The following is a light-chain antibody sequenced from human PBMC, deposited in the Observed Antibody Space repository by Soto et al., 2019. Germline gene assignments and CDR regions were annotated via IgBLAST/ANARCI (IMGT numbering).Light chain of an antibody. CDR2: GAS. V-gene: IGKV3D-15*01. CDR3: QQYSVWPLT. Sequence: IVMTQSPVTLSVSPGERATLSCRASQSVRNYLAWYQQKPGQPPRLLIFGASTRATGIPARFSGSGSEAEFALTISTLQSEDFAVYYCQQYSVWPLTFGGGTKVDI. J-gene: IGKJ4*01. CDR1: QSVRNY.